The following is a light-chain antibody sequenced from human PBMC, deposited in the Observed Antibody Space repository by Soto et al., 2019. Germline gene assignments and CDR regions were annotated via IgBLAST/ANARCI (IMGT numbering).Light chain of an antibody. CDR2: AAS. CDR1: QSISNY. CDR3: QQSYNTPIT. J-gene: IGKJ5*01. V-gene: IGKV1-39*01. Sequence: DIQMTQSPSSLSASVGDRVTITCRASQSISNYLNWHQQKPGKAPNLLIYAASSLRSGVPSRFSGSGSGTDFTLTISSLQPEDFAAYYCQQSYNTPITFGQGTRLEI.